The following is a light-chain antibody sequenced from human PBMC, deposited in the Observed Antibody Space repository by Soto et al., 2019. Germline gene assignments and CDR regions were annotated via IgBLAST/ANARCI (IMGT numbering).Light chain of an antibody. V-gene: IGLV2-14*03. CDR3: SSFTSRTTLI. CDR2: DVS. Sequence: QSALTQPASVSGSPGQSITISWTGTSSDIGGYNYVSWYQQLPGKAPRLMIYDVSNRPSGVSNRFSGSKSGNTAALTISGLQAEDEADYYCSSFTSRTTLIFGGGTKLTVL. CDR1: SSDIGGYNY. J-gene: IGLJ2*01.